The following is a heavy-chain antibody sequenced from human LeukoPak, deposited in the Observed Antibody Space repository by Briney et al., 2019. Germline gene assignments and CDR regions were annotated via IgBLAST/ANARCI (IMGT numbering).Heavy chain of an antibody. Sequence: GGALRLSCVASGLTVSTNYISWVRHAPGKGLEWVSIIYSGGSTYYADSVKGRFTISRDNSKNTLYLQMNRLRAEDTAVYYCARSSYSSSSAVGYWGQGTLVTVSS. CDR1: GLTVSTNY. CDR2: IYSGGST. V-gene: IGHV3-53*01. D-gene: IGHD6-6*01. J-gene: IGHJ4*02. CDR3: ARSSYSSSSAVGY.